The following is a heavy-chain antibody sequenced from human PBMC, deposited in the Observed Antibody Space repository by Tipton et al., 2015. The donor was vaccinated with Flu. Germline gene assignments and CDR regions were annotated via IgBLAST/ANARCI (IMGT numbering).Heavy chain of an antibody. V-gene: IGHV4-38-2*02. CDR1: GYSISSGYY. CDR3: ARVRTSGYYFDF. Sequence: TLSLTYSVSGYSISSGYYWGWIRQAPEKGLEWIGSIYYSGITYYSSSLKSRVTISPDTSKNQISLRLSSVTAADTAVYYCARVRTSGYYFDFWGQGALVTVSS. J-gene: IGHJ4*02. CDR2: IYYSGIT. D-gene: IGHD6-19*01.